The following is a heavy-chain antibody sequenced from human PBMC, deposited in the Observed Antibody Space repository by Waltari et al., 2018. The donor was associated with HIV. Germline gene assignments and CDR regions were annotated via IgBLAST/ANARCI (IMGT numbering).Heavy chain of an antibody. CDR1: GGSFSGYY. V-gene: IGHV4-34*01. CDR3: ARGNGVVVVPAAIRDSYWYFDL. J-gene: IGHJ2*01. D-gene: IGHD2-2*02. CDR2: INHSGST. Sequence: QVQLQQWGAGLLKPSETLSLTCAVYGGSFSGYYWSWIRQPPGKGLEWIGEINHSGSTNYNPSLKSRVTISVDTSKNQFSLKLSSVTAADTAVYYRARGNGVVVVPAAIRDSYWYFDLWGRGTLVTVSS.